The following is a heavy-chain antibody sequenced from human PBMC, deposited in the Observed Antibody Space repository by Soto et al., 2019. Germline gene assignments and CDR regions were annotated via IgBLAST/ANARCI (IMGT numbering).Heavy chain of an antibody. D-gene: IGHD2-21*01. J-gene: IGHJ4*02. CDR1: GFLFGDFA. CDR3: ARGGGGGLFEH. CDR2: ISVSGGSS. V-gene: IGHV3-23*01. Sequence: GGSLRLSCAGSGFLFGDFAMSWVRQGPGKGLEWISDISVSGGSSDYADSVKGRFTISRDNSKNTLFLQMNSLRGEDTAIYYCARGGGGGLFEHWGQGVLVTVSS.